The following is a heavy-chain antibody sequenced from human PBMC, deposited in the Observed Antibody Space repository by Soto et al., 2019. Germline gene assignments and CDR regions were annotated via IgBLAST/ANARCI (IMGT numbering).Heavy chain of an antibody. D-gene: IGHD2-2*01. J-gene: IGHJ5*02. CDR1: GGSISRGGYS. Sequence: TLSVTSAVWGGSISRGGYSWGWIRQTPGKGLEWIGYIYHSGSTYYNPSLISRVTISVDRSKNQSSLKLSSVPAADTPVYYCASVPDRWGQGTLATVSS. CDR2: IYHSGST. V-gene: IGHV4-30-2*01. CDR3: ASVPDR.